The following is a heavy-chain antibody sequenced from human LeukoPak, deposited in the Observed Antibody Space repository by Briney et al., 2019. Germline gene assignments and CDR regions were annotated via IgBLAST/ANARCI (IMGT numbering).Heavy chain of an antibody. D-gene: IGHD3-16*01. CDR2: IRHDGSET. V-gene: IGHV3-7*01. J-gene: IGHJ5*02. CDR1: GFKFRTYW. CDR3: ARGWGGDWFDP. Sequence: GGSLRLSCVASGFKFRTYWMSWVRQAPGKGLEWVANIRHDGSETNYVDSVRGRFTISRDNAKNSLFLQMNSLRVEDTAVYYCARGWGGDWFDPWGPGTLVTVSS.